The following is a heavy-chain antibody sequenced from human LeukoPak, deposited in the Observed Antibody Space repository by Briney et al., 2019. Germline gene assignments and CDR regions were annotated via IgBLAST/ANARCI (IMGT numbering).Heavy chain of an antibody. Sequence: SETLSLTCTVSGGSISSSSYYWGWIRQPPGKGLEWIGSIYYSGSTYYNPSLKSRVTISVDTSKNQFSLKLSSVTAADTAVYYCARHEGSFIDYWGQGTLVTVSS. D-gene: IGHD1-26*01. CDR1: GGSISSSSYY. V-gene: IGHV4-39*01. CDR2: IYYSGST. CDR3: ARHEGSFIDY. J-gene: IGHJ4*02.